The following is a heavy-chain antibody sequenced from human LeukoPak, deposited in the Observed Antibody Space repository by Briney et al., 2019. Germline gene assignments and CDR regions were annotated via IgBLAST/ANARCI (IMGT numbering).Heavy chain of an antibody. CDR2: ISSSSSPK. Sequence: GGSLRLSCAASGFTFSTYSMNWVRQAPGKGLEWVSYISSSSSPKYYADSVKGRFTISRDNAKNSLYLQMNSLRAEDTAVYYCAGGSPPRMTYYDFWSDDYWGQGTLVTVSS. D-gene: IGHD3-3*01. J-gene: IGHJ4*02. CDR3: AGGSPPRMTYYDFWSDDY. V-gene: IGHV3-48*04. CDR1: GFTFSTYS.